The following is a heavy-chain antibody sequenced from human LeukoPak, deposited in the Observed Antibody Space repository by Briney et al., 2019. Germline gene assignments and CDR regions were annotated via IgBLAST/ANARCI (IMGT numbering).Heavy chain of an antibody. CDR1: GFTFSSYW. CDR2: INSDGRST. D-gene: IGHD3-9*01. CDR3: ARPRNDILSGFHYYYGMDV. Sequence: AGSLRLSCAASGFTFSSYWMHWVRQAPGKGLVWVSRINSDGRSTSYADSVKGRFTISRDNAKNTLYLQMNSLRAEDTAVYYCARPRNDILSGFHYYYGMDVWGQGTTVTVSS. J-gene: IGHJ6*02. V-gene: IGHV3-74*01.